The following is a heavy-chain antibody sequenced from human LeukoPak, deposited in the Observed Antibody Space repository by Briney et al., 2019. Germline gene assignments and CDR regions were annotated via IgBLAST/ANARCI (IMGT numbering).Heavy chain of an antibody. D-gene: IGHD2-21*02. CDR3: ARRIVVVTADPNYYYYDMDV. V-gene: IGHV4-39*07. J-gene: IGHJ6*03. CDR1: GGSISSSSYS. CDR2: IYHSGST. Sequence: PSETLSLTCTVSGGSISSSSYSWGWIRQPPGKGLEWIWSIYHSGSTYYNPSLKSQPTISVDTSKNQFSLKLSSVTAADTAVYYCARRIVVVTADPNYYYYDMDVWGKGTTVTVSS.